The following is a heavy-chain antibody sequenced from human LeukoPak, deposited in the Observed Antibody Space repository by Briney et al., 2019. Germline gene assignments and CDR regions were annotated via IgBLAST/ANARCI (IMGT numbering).Heavy chain of an antibody. CDR3: ARDGRTIIAAAILNPRGMDV. J-gene: IGHJ6*02. D-gene: IGHD6-13*01. CDR2: IKQDGSEK. V-gene: IGHV3-7*01. Sequence: GGSLRLSCAASGFTFSSYWMSWVRQAPGKGLEWVANIKQDGSEKYYVDSVKGRFTISRDNAKNSLYLQMNSLRAEDTAVYYCARDGRTIIAAAILNPRGMDVWGQGTTVTVSS. CDR1: GFTFSSYW.